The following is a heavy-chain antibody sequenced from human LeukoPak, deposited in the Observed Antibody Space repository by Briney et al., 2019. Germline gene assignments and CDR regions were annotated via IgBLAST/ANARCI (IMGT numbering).Heavy chain of an antibody. CDR2: ISGSDGTT. Sequence: GGTLRLSCTASGFTFSNYGMNWVRQAPGKGLEWVSVISGSDGTTYYADSVKGRFTISRDNSKNTLYLQMNSLRAEDTAVYYCAKDLYLWGQGTLVTVSS. J-gene: IGHJ5*02. CDR3: AKDLYL. CDR1: GFTFSNYG. V-gene: IGHV3-23*01.